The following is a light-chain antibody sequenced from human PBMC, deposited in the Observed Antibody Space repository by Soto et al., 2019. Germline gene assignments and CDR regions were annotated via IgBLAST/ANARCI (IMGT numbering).Light chain of an antibody. CDR1: QSVDSW. CDR2: AAS. Sequence: DIQMTQSPSSVSASVGDRVTITWRASQSVDSWLAWYQQKPGTVPKLLIYAASSLQSGVPSRFSGSGTGTEFTLTITSLQPEDFGTYYCQQGDSFPITFGQGTRLEIK. V-gene: IGKV1-12*01. CDR3: QQGDSFPIT. J-gene: IGKJ5*01.